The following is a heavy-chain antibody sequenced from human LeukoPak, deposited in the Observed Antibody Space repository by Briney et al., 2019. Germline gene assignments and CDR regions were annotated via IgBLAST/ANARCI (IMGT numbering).Heavy chain of an antibody. D-gene: IGHD5-12*01. CDR3: AREGIVATNFDY. Sequence: PSETLSLTCAVYGGSFSGYYWSWIRQPSGKGLEWIGEINHSGSTNYNPSLKSRVTISVDTSKNQFSLKLSSVTAADTAVYYCAREGIVATNFDYWGQGTLVTVSS. V-gene: IGHV4-34*01. CDR1: GGSFSGYY. CDR2: INHSGST. J-gene: IGHJ4*02.